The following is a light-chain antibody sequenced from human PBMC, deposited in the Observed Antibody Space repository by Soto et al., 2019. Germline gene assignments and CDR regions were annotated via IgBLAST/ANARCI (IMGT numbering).Light chain of an antibody. CDR3: QQYSYSFMYT. CDR1: QSISSW. Sequence: DIQMTQSPSTLSASVGDRVTITCRASQSISSWLAWYQQKPGKAPKLLIYKASSLESGVPSRFSGSGSGTEFTLTISSLQPDDFATYYCQQYSYSFMYTFGQGTKLEIK. J-gene: IGKJ2*01. CDR2: KAS. V-gene: IGKV1-5*03.